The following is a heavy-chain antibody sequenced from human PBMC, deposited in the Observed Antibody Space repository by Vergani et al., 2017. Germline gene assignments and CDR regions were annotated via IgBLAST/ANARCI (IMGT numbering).Heavy chain of an antibody. D-gene: IGHD5-24*01. CDR2: INSDGSST. Sequence: EVQLLESGGGLVQPGGSLRLSCAASGFTFSSYWMHWVRQAPGKGLVWVSRINSDGSSTSYADSVKGRFTISRDNAKNTLYLQMNSLRAEDTAVYYCARVRRDGYNRLDAFDIWGQGTMVTVSS. CDR3: ARVRRDGYNRLDAFDI. J-gene: IGHJ3*02. V-gene: IGHV3-74*01. CDR1: GFTFSSYW.